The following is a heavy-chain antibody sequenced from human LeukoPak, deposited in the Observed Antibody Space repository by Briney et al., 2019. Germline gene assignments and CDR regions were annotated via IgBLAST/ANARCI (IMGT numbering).Heavy chain of an antibody. Sequence: PSEILSLTCTVSGCSISGYYWSWIRQPPGKGLEWIGFIHYSGITNYNPSLKSRVTISLDMPKNQFSLRLTSVPTADTAVYYCAKRRVVATFDYWGQGTLVTVSS. D-gene: IGHD2-15*01. CDR1: GCSISGYY. J-gene: IGHJ4*02. V-gene: IGHV4-59*01. CDR2: IHYSGIT. CDR3: AKRRVVATFDY.